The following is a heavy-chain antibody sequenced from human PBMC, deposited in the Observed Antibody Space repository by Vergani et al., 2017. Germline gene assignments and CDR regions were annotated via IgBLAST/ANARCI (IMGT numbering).Heavy chain of an antibody. V-gene: IGHV3-30*03. CDR3: AXDLAYYHEGGCAL. Sequence: VQLLESGGGLVQPGGSLRLSCAASGFTFSSYAMSWVRQAPGKGLEWVAHVLFDGSNDYYADSVKGRFIVSRDNSNDALYLQMNSLRTDDTAVYYCAXDLAYYHEGGCALWGQGSVVTVSS. CDR2: VLFDGSND. CDR1: GFTFSSYA. D-gene: IGHD2-21*01. J-gene: IGHJ4*02.